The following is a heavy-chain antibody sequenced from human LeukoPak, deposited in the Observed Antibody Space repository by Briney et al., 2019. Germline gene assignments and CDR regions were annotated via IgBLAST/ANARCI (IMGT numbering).Heavy chain of an antibody. D-gene: IGHD6-13*01. V-gene: IGHV3-30*02. J-gene: IGHJ4*02. CDR1: GFTFSSYG. CDR3: AKDRSTLSSSWWIDY. Sequence: PGGSLRLSCAASGFTFSSYGMHWVRQAPGKGLEWVAFIRYDGNNKYYADSAKGRFTISRDNSKNTLYLQMNSLRAEDTGVYYCAKDRSTLSSSWWIDYWGQGTLVTVSS. CDR2: IRYDGNNK.